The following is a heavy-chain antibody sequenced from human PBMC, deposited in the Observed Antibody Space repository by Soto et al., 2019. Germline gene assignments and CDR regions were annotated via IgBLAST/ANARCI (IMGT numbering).Heavy chain of an antibody. V-gene: IGHV5-51*01. CDR3: ASPIGYNQYFDY. Sequence: PGESLKISCNGSGYSFTNNWIGWVRQMPGKGLEWMGIIYPADSDTRYSPSFQGQVTISADRSISTAYLQWSSLKDSGTAMYYCASPIGYNQYFDYWGQGTLVTVSS. CDR1: GYSFTNNW. D-gene: IGHD6-25*01. J-gene: IGHJ4*02. CDR2: IYPADSDT.